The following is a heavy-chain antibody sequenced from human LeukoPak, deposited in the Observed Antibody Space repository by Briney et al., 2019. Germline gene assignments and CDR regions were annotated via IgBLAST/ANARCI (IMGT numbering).Heavy chain of an antibody. CDR1: GGSISSGSYY. V-gene: IGHV4-30-4*08. CDR3: ATHSSSSSYFDY. Sequence: SVTLSLTCTVSGGSISSGSYYWSWLRQPPGKSLEWIGYIFYSGSTYYNPSLKGRVTMSVDTSKNQCSLKLSSVTAADTAVYYCATHSSSSSYFDYWGQGTLVTVSS. D-gene: IGHD6-6*01. CDR2: IFYSGST. J-gene: IGHJ4*02.